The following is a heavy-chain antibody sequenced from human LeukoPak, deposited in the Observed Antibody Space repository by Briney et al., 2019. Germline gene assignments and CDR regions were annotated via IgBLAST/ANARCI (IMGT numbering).Heavy chain of an antibody. V-gene: IGHV1-2*02. CDR2: INPNSGGT. J-gene: IGHJ4*02. Sequence: ASVKVSCTASGYTFTVYYMHWVRQAPGQGLEWMGWINPNSGGTNYAQKFQGRVTMTRDTSISTAYMELSRLRSDDTAVYYCARDRDNGGDSGHDYCFDYWGQGTLVTVAS. CDR1: GYTFTVYY. CDR3: ARDRDNGGDSGHDYCFDY. D-gene: IGHD5-12*01.